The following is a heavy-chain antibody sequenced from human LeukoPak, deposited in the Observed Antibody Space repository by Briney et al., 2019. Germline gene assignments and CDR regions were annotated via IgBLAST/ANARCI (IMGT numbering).Heavy chain of an antibody. CDR2: IYYSGST. D-gene: IGHD1-26*01. CDR1: GGTISSYY. Sequence: SATLSLTCTVSGGTISSYYWSWIRQPPGKGLEWIGYIYYSGSTNYNASLKSRVTISVDTSNNHISLKLSSGTAADTAVDYYARSIVGDGDFDYWGQRALVSVCS. J-gene: IGHJ4*02. V-gene: IGHV4-59*08. CDR3: ARSIVGDGDFDY.